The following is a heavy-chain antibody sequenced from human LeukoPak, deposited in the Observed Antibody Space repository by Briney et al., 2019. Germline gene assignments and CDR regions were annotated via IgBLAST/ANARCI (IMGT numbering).Heavy chain of an antibody. CDR1: GFTFSSYG. Sequence: PGGSLRLSCAASGFTFSSYGMHWVRQAPGKGLEWVAFIRYDGSNKYYADSVKGRFTISRDNSKNTLYLQMNSLRAEDTAVYYCATGYYYDSSGPPFDYWGQGTLVTVSS. CDR2: IRYDGSNK. V-gene: IGHV3-30*02. D-gene: IGHD3-22*01. J-gene: IGHJ4*02. CDR3: ATGYYYDSSGPPFDY.